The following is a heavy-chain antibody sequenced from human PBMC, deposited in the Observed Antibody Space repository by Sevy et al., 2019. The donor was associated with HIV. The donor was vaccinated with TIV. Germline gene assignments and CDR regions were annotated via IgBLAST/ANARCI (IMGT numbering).Heavy chain of an antibody. V-gene: IGHV7-4-1*02. Sequence: ASVKVSCKASGYTFTSYAMNWVRQAPGQGLEWMGWINTNTGNPTYAQAFTGRFVFSLDTSVSTAYLQISSLKAEDTAVYYCARDLPVVVAATNWFDPWGQGTLVTVSS. CDR1: GYTFTSYA. CDR2: INTNTGNP. D-gene: IGHD2-15*01. CDR3: ARDLPVVVAATNWFDP. J-gene: IGHJ5*02.